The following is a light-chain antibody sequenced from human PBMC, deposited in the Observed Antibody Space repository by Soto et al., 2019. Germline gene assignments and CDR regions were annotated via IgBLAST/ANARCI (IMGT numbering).Light chain of an antibody. V-gene: IGKV1-5*03. CDR1: QSISSW. CDR2: KAS. CDR3: QQYNSYWT. J-gene: IGKJ1*01. Sequence: DIQMTQSPSTLSASVGDRVTITCRASQSISSWLAWYQQKPGKAPKLLIYKASSLEGGVPSRFSGSGSGTEFNLTISSLQPDDFATYYCQQYNSYWTFGQGTKVDIK.